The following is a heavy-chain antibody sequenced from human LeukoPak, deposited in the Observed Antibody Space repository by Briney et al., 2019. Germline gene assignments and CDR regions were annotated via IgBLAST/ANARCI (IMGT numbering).Heavy chain of an antibody. CDR3: ASEYYYDSSGYYYGGDY. V-gene: IGHV1-2*02. Sequence: ASVKVSCKASGYTFTGYYMHWVRQAPGQGLEWMGWINPNSGGTNYAQKFQGRVTMTRDTSISTAYMELSRLRSDDTAVYYCASEYYYDSSGYYYGGDYWGQGTLVTVSS. CDR1: GYTFTGYY. J-gene: IGHJ4*02. CDR2: INPNSGGT. D-gene: IGHD3-22*01.